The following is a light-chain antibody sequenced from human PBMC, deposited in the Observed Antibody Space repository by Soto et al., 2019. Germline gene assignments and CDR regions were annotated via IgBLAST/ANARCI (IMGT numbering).Light chain of an antibody. CDR1: KXDIGVYDF. J-gene: IGLJ1*01. Sequence: QSALAQPPSASGSPGQSVTISCTGTKXDIGVYDFDSWYQHHPGKAPRLIIYEVVQRPSGVPDRFSGSKSGNTASLTVSGLQAADEADYFCKSYAGSNTYVFGSGTKVTVL. CDR3: KSYAGSNTYV. CDR2: EVV. V-gene: IGLV2-8*01.